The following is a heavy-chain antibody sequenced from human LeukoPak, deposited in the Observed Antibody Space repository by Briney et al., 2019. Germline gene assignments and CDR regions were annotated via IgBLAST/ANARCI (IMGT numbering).Heavy chain of an antibody. Sequence: GGSLRLSCAASGFTFSSYSMNWVRQAPGKGLEWVSYISSSSSTIYYADSVKGRFTISRDNAKNSLYLQMNSLRAEDTAVYYCARDRGYSDSSGYYYGGPGDYWGEGTLVTVSS. V-gene: IGHV3-48*01. CDR1: GFTFSSYS. J-gene: IGHJ4*02. CDR2: ISSSSSTI. D-gene: IGHD3-22*01. CDR3: ARDRGYSDSSGYYYGGPGDY.